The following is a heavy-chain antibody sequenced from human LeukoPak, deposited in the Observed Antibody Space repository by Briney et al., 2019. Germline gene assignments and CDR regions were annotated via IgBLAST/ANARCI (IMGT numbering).Heavy chain of an antibody. CDR3: LHYDFWSEAGLGFDY. V-gene: IGHV3-48*01. CDR2: ISSSSSTI. Sequence: PGGSLRLSCAASGFTFSSYSMNWVRQAPGKGLEWVSYISSSSSTIYYADSVKGRFTISRDNAKNSLYLQMNSLRAEDTAVYYCLHYDFWSEAGLGFDYWGQGTLVTVSS. D-gene: IGHD3-3*01. J-gene: IGHJ4*02. CDR1: GFTFSSYS.